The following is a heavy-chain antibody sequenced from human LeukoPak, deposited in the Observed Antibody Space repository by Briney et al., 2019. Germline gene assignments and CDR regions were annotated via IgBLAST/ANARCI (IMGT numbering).Heavy chain of an antibody. D-gene: IGHD4-4*01. CDR3: ARARKRGSYSNYGYYYYYYGMDV. V-gene: IGHV4-34*01. CDR1: GGSFSGYY. J-gene: IGHJ6*02. CDR2: INHSEST. Sequence: PSETLSLTSAVYGGSFSGYYWSWIRQPPGKGLEWIGEINHSESTNYNPSLKSRVTISVDTSKNQFSLKLSSVTAADTAVYYCARARKRGSYSNYGYYYYYYGMDVWGQGTTVTVSS.